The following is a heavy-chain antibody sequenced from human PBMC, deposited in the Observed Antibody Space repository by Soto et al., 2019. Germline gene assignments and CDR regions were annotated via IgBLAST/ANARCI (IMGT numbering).Heavy chain of an antibody. CDR2: IKLDGSEE. V-gene: IGHV3-7*01. D-gene: IGHD6-13*01. Sequence: EVQLVESGGGLVQPGGSLRLSCAASGFTFSRYWMSWVRQAPGKGLEWVANIKLDGSEENYVDSVKGRFTISRDNAKNSLYLQMNSLRVEDTAVYYCARDWGYSSSWYPYHYYGMDVWGQGTTVSVSS. CDR1: GFTFSRYW. CDR3: ARDWGYSSSWYPYHYYGMDV. J-gene: IGHJ6*01.